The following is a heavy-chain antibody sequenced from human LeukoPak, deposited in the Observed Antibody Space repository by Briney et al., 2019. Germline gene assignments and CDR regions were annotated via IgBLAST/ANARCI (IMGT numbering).Heavy chain of an antibody. CDR1: GFTFSNYA. J-gene: IGHJ4*02. Sequence: GASLRLSCVASGFTFSNYAMSWVRQAPGKRLEWVSAVTGGGGSTYYADSVKGRFTISRDNSRNTLFLQMNSLRAEDTAIYYCAKWGGFDILTGYYVSDFWGQGTLVTVSS. D-gene: IGHD3-9*01. CDR2: VTGGGGST. V-gene: IGHV3-23*01. CDR3: AKWGGFDILTGYYVSDF.